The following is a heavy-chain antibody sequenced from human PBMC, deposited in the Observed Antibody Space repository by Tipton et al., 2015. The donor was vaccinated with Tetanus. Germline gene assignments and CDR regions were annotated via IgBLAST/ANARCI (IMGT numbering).Heavy chain of an antibody. J-gene: IGHJ6*02. CDR3: TTAGVWGYYSGLDV. D-gene: IGHD3-10*01. Sequence: SLRLFCAASGFTFSNAWMNWVRQAPGKGLEWVGRINSKTDGGTTDYAAPVKGRFSISRDDSKNTLSLQMNSLKTEDTAVYYCTTAGVWGYYSGLDVWGQGTTVTVSS. V-gene: IGHV3-15*07. CDR1: GFTFSNAW. CDR2: INSKTDGGTT.